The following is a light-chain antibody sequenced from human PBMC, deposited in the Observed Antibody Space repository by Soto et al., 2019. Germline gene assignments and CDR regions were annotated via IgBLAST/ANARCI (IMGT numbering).Light chain of an antibody. J-gene: IGKJ2*01. Sequence: EIVLTQSPGTLSLSPGERATLSCRASQSVSSSYLAWYQQKPGQAPRLLIYGASSRATGIPDMFSGSGSGTDFTLTISRMEPEDLAVYCCQQYGSSPRYTFGQGTKLEIK. CDR1: QSVSSSY. V-gene: IGKV3-20*01. CDR3: QQYGSSPRYT. CDR2: GAS.